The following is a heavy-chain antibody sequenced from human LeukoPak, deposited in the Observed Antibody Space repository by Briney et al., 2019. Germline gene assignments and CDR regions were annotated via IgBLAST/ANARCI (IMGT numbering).Heavy chain of an antibody. CDR1: GFTFSSYA. Sequence: GGSLRLSCAASGFTFSSYAMSWVRQAPGKGLEWVSGISVSGVSTYYADSVKGRFTISRDNSKNTLYLQMNSLRAEDTALYYCARDPYGDYVFDYWGQGTLVAVSS. J-gene: IGHJ4*02. D-gene: IGHD4-17*01. CDR2: ISVSGVST. CDR3: ARDPYGDYVFDY. V-gene: IGHV3-23*01.